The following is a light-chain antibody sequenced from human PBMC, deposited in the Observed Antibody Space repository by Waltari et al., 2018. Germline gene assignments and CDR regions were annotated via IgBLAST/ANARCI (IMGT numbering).Light chain of an antibody. CDR2: SNN. V-gene: IGLV1-44*01. J-gene: IGLJ2*01. CDR1: SSHSGSNT. Sequence: QSLLTQPPSASATPGQRVTISCSVSSSHSGSNTVNWYQQLPGPAPKLLIYSNNQRPSGVPVRFSGSMSGTSASLAISGLQSEDEADYYCAAWDDSLNGVVFGGGTKLTVL. CDR3: AAWDDSLNGVV.